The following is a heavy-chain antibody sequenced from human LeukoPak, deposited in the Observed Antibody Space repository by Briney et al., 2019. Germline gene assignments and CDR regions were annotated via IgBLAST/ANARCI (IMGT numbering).Heavy chain of an antibody. CDR1: GFTFSSYW. CDR3: SKKAYYHASGSPSTGPYYFYF. CDR2: IKQDGSEK. V-gene: IGHV3-7*01. D-gene: IGHD3-10*01. Sequence: GGSLRLSCAASGFTFSSYWMSWVRQAPGKGLEWVANIKQDGSEKYYVDSVKGRFTISRDSAKKSLYLQMNSLRAEDTAVYYCSKKAYYHASGSPSTGPYYFYFWGQGTLVTVS. J-gene: IGHJ4*02.